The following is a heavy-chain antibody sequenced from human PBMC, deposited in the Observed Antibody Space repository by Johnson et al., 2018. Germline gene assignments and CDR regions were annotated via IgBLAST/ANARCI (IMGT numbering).Heavy chain of an antibody. V-gene: IGHV3-73*02. CDR2: IRSKVYSYAT. CDR1: GFTFSGSA. J-gene: IGHJ3*02. CDR3: TKIGQYYGSGSNI. Sequence: VQLQESGGGLVQPGGSLKLSCAASGFTFSGSALHWVRQASGKGLEWVGRIRSKVYSYATAYATSVTGRFTISRDDSKNTAYLQMNSLRAEDTAVYYCTKIGQYYGSGSNIWGQGTMVSVSS. D-gene: IGHD3-10*01.